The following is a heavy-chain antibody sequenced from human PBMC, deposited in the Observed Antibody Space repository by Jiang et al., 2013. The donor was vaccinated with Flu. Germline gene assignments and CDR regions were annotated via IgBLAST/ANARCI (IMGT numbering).Heavy chain of an antibody. D-gene: IGHD2-15*01. Sequence: GAEVKKPGASVKVSCKASGYTFTSYGISWVRQAPGQGLEWMGWISAYNGNTNYAQKLQGRVTMTTDTSTSTAYMELRSLRSDDTAVYYCASEANCSGGSCSTPEDYYYYYGMDVWGQGTTVTVSS. CDR1: GYTFTSYG. V-gene: IGHV1-18*01. J-gene: IGHJ6*02. CDR3: ASEANCSGGSCSTPEDYYYYYGMDV. CDR2: ISAYNGNT.